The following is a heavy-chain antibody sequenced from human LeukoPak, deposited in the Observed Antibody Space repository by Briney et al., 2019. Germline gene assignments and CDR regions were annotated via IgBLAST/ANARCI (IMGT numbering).Heavy chain of an antibody. D-gene: IGHD2-15*01. CDR3: ARDPIDPDGYCSGGSCTYYFDY. V-gene: IGHV1-69*04. CDR2: IIPILGIA. Sequence: SVRVSCKASGGTFSSYAISWVRQAPGQGLEWMGRIIPILGIANYAQKFQGRVTITADKSTSTAYMELSSLRSEDTAVYYCARDPIDPDGYCSGGSCTYYFDYWGQGTLVTVSS. J-gene: IGHJ4*02. CDR1: GGTFSSYA.